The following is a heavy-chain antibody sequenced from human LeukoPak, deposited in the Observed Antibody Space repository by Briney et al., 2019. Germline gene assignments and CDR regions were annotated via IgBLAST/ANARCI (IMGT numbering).Heavy chain of an antibody. CDR3: AREKVTMVRGVNVGSYYYGMDV. V-gene: IGHV3-23*01. D-gene: IGHD3-10*01. Sequence: PGGSLRLSCAASGFTFNSYAMTWVRQAPGKGLEWVSLISGSGGSTYYADSVKGRFTISRDNAKNSLYLQMNSLRAEDTAVYYYAREKVTMVRGVNVGSYYYGMDVWGQGTTVTVSS. J-gene: IGHJ6*02. CDR1: GFTFNSYA. CDR2: ISGSGGST.